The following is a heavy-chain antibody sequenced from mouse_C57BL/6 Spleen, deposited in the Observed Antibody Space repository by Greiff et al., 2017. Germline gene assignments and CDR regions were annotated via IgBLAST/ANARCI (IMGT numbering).Heavy chain of an antibody. J-gene: IGHJ3*01. CDR3: TDGDGVGFAY. CDR1: GYNFTSYG. CDR2: IYPRSGNT. Sequence: VQGVESGAELARPGASVKLSCKASGYNFTSYGISWVKQRTGQGLEWIGEIYPRSGNTDYNEKFKGKATLTADTSSSTAYMELRSLTSEDSAVYFCTDGDGVGFAYWGQGTLVTVSA. D-gene: IGHD1-1*01. V-gene: IGHV1-81*01.